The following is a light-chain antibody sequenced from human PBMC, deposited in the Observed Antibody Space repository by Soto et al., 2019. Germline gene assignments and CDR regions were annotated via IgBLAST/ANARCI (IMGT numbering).Light chain of an antibody. Sequence: EIVLTQSPGTLSLSPGERATLSCRASQSISSSYLAWYQQKPGQAPRLLIYGASNRATGIPDRFSGSGSGPEYTLTITRLEPEDFAVYSCQQYGFSPISFGQGTRLEIK. CDR2: GAS. V-gene: IGKV3-20*01. CDR1: QSISSSY. J-gene: IGKJ5*01. CDR3: QQYGFSPIS.